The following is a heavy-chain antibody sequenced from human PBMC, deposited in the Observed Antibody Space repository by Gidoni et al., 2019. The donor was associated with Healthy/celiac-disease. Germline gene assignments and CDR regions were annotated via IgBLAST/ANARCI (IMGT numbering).Heavy chain of an antibody. V-gene: IGHV4-61*02. CDR3: ARAVNRLYYWYFDL. CDR1: GVSISRGSYY. Sequence: QVQLQESVPGLVKPSQTLSLPCTVSGVSISRGSYYWCWIRQPAGKGLEWIGRIYTSGSTKYNPSLKIRVTISVDTSKNQFSLKLSYVTAADTAVYYCARAVNRLYYWYFDLWGRGTLVTVSS. CDR2: IYTSGST. J-gene: IGHJ2*01.